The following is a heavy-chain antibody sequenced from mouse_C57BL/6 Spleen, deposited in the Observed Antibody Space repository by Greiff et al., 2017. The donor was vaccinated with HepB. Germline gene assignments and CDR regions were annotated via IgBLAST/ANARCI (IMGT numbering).Heavy chain of an antibody. Sequence: EVQLVESGGGLVQPKGSLKLSCAASGFSFNTYAMNWVRQAPGKGLEWVARIRSKSNNYATYYADSVKDRFTISRDDSESMLYLQMNNLKTEDTAMYYCVRQNYGSSSYFDYWGQGTTLTVSS. J-gene: IGHJ2*01. CDR2: IRSKSNNYAT. D-gene: IGHD1-1*01. CDR3: VRQNYGSSSYFDY. CDR1: GFSFNTYA. V-gene: IGHV10-1*01.